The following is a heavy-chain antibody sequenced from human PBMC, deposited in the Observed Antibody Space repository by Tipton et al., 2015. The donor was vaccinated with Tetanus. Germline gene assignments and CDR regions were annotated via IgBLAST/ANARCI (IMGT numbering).Heavy chain of an antibody. J-gene: IGHJ4*02. V-gene: IGHV4-59*11. CDR3: ARANGPGSYLDY. CDR2: IYYSGGT. D-gene: IGHD2-8*01. Sequence: TLSLTCSVSGGSMSSHYWSWIRQPPGKGLEWIGYIYYSGGTKYNPSLKSRVTISVDTSKKQLSLKLSSVTAADTAVYYCARANGPGSYLDYWGQGTLVTVSS. CDR1: GGSMSSHY.